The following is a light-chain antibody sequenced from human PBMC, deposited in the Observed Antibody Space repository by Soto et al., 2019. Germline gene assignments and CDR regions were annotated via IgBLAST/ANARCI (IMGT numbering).Light chain of an antibody. CDR3: QQSDNFPCT. J-gene: IGKJ1*01. V-gene: IGKV1-39*01. CDR2: GAS. Sequence: DIQMTQSPASLSASVGDRVTITCRSSQPINNYLNWYQQMPGRAPRLLIYGASKLQTGVPSRFVGRGSGTDFTLTITTLHPEDFATHYCQQSDNFPCTFGQGTNVDIK. CDR1: QPINNY.